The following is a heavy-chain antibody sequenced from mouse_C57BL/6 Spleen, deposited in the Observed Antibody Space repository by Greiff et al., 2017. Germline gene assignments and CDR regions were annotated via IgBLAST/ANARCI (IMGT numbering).Heavy chain of an antibody. CDR3: ARDGRDGSSYWYFDV. V-gene: IGHV5-4*01. CDR1: GFTFSSYA. Sequence: DVHLVESGGGLVKPGGSLKLSCAASGFTFSSYAMSWVRQTPEKRLEWVATISDGGSYTYYPDNVKGRFTISRDNAKNNLYLQMSHLKSEDTAMYYCARDGRDGSSYWYFDVWGTGTTVTVSS. J-gene: IGHJ1*03. CDR2: ISDGGSYT. D-gene: IGHD1-1*01.